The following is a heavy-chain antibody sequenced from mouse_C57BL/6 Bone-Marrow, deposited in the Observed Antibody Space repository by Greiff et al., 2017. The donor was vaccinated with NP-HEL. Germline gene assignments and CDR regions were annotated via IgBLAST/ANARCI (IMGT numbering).Heavy chain of an antibody. CDR3: GYAMDY. CDR1: GYTFTDYY. CDR2: INPNNGGT. V-gene: IGHV1-26*01. J-gene: IGHJ4*01. Sequence: VQLQQSGPELVKPGASVKISCKASGYTFTDYYMNWVKQSHGKSLEWIGDINPNNGGTSYNQKFKGKATLTVDKSSSTAYMELRSLTSEDSAVYYCGYAMDYWGQGTSVTVSS.